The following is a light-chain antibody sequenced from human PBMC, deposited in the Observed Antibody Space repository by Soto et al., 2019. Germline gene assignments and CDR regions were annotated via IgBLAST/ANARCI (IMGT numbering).Light chain of an antibody. CDR2: EGS. Sequence: QSVLTQPASVSGSPGQSITISCTGTSSDVGSYNLVSWYQQHPGKAPKLMIYEGSKRPSGVSNRFSGSKSGNTASLTISGLQAEDEADYYCCSYAGSSNYVFGTGTKLTVL. CDR3: CSYAGSSNYV. V-gene: IGLV2-23*01. CDR1: SSDVGSYNL. J-gene: IGLJ1*01.